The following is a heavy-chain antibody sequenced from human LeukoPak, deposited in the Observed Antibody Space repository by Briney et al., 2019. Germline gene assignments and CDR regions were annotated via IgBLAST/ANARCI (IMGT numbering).Heavy chain of an antibody. D-gene: IGHD7-27*01. Sequence: GGSLRLSCAASGFTFSSYAMHWVRQAPGKGLEWVAVILYDGSNKYYADSVKGRFTISRDNSKNTLYLQMNSLRAEDTAVYYCARDGDPSRCYFDYWGQGTLVTVSS. J-gene: IGHJ4*02. CDR1: GFTFSSYA. V-gene: IGHV3-30-3*01. CDR3: ARDGDPSRCYFDY. CDR2: ILYDGSNK.